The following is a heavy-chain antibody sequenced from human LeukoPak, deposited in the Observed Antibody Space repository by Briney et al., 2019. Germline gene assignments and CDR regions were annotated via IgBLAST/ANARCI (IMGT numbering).Heavy chain of an antibody. CDR1: GGPIDNSAYY. CDR3: ARNPIASMPFDY. D-gene: IGHD2/OR15-2a*01. J-gene: IGHJ4*02. V-gene: IGHV4-39*07. CDR2: IYYTGTT. Sequence: PSETLSLTCTVSGGPIDNSAYYWGWIRQPPGKGLEWIGSIYYTGTTSYNPSLESRVTLSVDSSNNQISLNLNSVIAADTAVYYCARNPIASMPFDYWGQGTLVTVSS.